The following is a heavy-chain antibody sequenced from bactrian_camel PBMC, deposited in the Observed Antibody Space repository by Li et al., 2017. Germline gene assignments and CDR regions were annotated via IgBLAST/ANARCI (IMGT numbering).Heavy chain of an antibody. Sequence: HVQLVESGGGSVQTGGSLRLSCVASGYTYRQPCMGWFRQAPGKEREGVAAIGSDGGTNYADSVKGRFTISKDNGKNTMYLQMNNLKPEDTAVYYCVRDVNSGRGTGWVPSLATRGQGTQVTVS. V-gene: IGHV3S53*01. CDR3: VRDVNSGRGTGWVPSLAT. CDR1: GYTYRQPC. J-gene: IGHJ4*01. D-gene: IGHD5*01. CDR2: IGSDGGT.